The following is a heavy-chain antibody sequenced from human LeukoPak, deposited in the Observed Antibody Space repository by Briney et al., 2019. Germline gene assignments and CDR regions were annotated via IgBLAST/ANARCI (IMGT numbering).Heavy chain of an antibody. V-gene: IGHV3-23*01. CDR2: ISGSGGST. D-gene: IGHD3-22*01. J-gene: IGHJ4*02. CDR1: GFTFSSYA. Sequence: GGSLRLSCAASGFTFSSYAMSWVRQAPGKGLGWVSAISGSGGSTYYADSVKGRFTISRDNSKNTLYLQMNSLRAEDTAVYYCAKDNVKDYYDSSGHFDYWGQGTLVTVSS. CDR3: AKDNVKDYYDSSGHFDY.